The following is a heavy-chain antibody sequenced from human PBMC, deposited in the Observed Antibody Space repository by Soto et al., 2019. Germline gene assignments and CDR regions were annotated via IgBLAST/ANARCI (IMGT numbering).Heavy chain of an antibody. CDR1: GYSFTSCW. V-gene: IGHV5-10-1*01. CDR3: ARQEYTSSFGVDF. Sequence: GESLKISCKGSGYSFTSCWITWVRQMPGKGLEWMGRIDPSDSYTNYSPSFQGHVTISADTSISTAYLQWSSLKASDTAIYYCARQEYTSSFGVDFCGQGTTVTVSS. CDR2: IDPSDSYT. J-gene: IGHJ6*02. D-gene: IGHD6-6*01.